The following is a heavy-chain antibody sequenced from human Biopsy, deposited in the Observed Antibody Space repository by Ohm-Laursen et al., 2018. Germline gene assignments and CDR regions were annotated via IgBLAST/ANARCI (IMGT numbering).Heavy chain of an antibody. CDR1: GGTFSNYG. D-gene: IGHD3-9*01. V-gene: IGHV1-69*06. Sequence: SVKVSCKVPGGTFSNYGVNRVRQAPGQGLEWLGGNIPILGAGNYAQKFQDRVTVAADTSTSTATMELRSLRSDDTAVYYCATKLTGYFHHWGQGTLVIVSS. J-gene: IGHJ1*01. CDR3: ATKLTGYFHH. CDR2: NIPILGAG.